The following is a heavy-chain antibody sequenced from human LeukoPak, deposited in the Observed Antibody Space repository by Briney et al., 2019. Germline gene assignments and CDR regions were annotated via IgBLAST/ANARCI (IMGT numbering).Heavy chain of an antibody. D-gene: IGHD1-20*01. Sequence: GGSLRLSCAASGFTFSNFWMSWVRQTPGKGLEWMANIKQDGSEKYYVDSVRDRFTIPRDNAKNSLYLQMNSLRAEDTAVYYCANSNWSPFDHWGQGTLVTVSS. CDR2: IKQDGSEK. J-gene: IGHJ4*02. V-gene: IGHV3-7*01. CDR3: ANSNWSPFDH. CDR1: GFTFSNFW.